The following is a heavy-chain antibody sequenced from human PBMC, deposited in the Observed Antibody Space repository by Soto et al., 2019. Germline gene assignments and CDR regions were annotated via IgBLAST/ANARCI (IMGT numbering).Heavy chain of an antibody. J-gene: IGHJ4*02. CDR3: ARGLRLVRSWYEVDY. CDR2: INHSGST. Sequence: SETLSLTCAVYGGSFSGYYWSWIRQPPGKGLEWIGEINHSGSTNYNPSLKSRVTISVDTSKNQFSLKLSSVTAADTAVYYCARGLRLVRSWYEVDYWGQGTLVTVSS. CDR1: GGSFSGYY. D-gene: IGHD6-13*01. V-gene: IGHV4-34*01.